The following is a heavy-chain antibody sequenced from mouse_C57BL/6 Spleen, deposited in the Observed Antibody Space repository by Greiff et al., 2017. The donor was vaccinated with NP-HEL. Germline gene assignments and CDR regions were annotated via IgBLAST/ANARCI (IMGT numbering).Heavy chain of an antibody. CDR3: TGGPHYYGSSYGY. CDR2: IRLKSDNYAT. V-gene: IGHV6-3*01. CDR1: GFTFSNYW. Sequence: EVQRVESGGGLVQPGGSMKLSCVASGFTFSNYWMNWVRQSPEKGLEWVAQIRLKSDNYATHYAESVKGRFTISRDDSKSSVYLQMNNLRAEDTGIYYCTGGPHYYGSSYGYWGQGTTLTVSS. D-gene: IGHD1-1*01. J-gene: IGHJ2*01.